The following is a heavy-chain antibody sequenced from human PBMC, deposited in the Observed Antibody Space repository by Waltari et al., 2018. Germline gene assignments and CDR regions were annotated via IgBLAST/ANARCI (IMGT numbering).Heavy chain of an antibody. D-gene: IGHD3-3*01. CDR3: AREVFGVVAMYWFDP. CDR1: GYSITSGYY. V-gene: IGHV4-38-2*02. J-gene: IGHJ5*02. Sequence: QVQLQESGPGLVKPSETLSLTCTVSGYSITSGYYWGCIRQPPGKGLEWIGSIYHSGNTYYNPSLKGRLTISVDTSKNQFSLRLSSVTAADTAVYYCAREVFGVVAMYWFDPWGQGTLVTVSS. CDR2: IYHSGNT.